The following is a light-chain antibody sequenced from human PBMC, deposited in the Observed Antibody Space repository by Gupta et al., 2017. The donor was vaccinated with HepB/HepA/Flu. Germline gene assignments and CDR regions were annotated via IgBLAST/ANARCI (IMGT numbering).Light chain of an antibody. CDR3: SSYAGSNNYVV. Sequence: QSAVTQPPSASGSPGHSVTISCPGNSSDVGGYNYVSWYQQHPGKAPKLMIYEVNKRPSGVPDRFSGSKSGNTASLTVSGLQAEDEADYYCSSYAGSNNYVVFGGGTKLTVL. V-gene: IGLV2-8*01. CDR2: EVN. CDR1: SSDVGGYNY. J-gene: IGLJ2*01.